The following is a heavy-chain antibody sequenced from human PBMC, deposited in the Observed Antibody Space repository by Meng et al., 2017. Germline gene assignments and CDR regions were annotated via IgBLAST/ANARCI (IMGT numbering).Heavy chain of an antibody. CDR3: ARRVAVAGNTSRVRWFDP. D-gene: IGHD6-19*01. J-gene: IGHJ5*02. CDR1: GYTFTDYY. CDR2: INPHSGGT. Sequence: VQLVKSGAEVKKPGASVKVSCKPSGYTFTDYYLHWVRQAPGQGLEWMGWINPHSGGTYFAQNFQGRVTLTSDTSISTAYMELSRLRSDDTAMYYCARRVAVAGNTSRVRWFDPWGQGTLVTVSS. V-gene: IGHV1-2*02.